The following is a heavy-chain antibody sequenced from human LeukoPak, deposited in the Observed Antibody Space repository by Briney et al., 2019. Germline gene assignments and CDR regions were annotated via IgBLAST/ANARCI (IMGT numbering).Heavy chain of an antibody. V-gene: IGHV3-48*01. CDR1: GFTFSNYG. D-gene: IGHD3-10*01. CDR2: ISSTGSTI. Sequence: GGSLRLSCAASGFTFSNYGMTWVRQAPGKGLEWVSYISSTGSTIYYADSVKGRFTISRDNSKNTLYLQMNSLRAEDTAVYYCARDGTGPFDYWGQGTLVTVSS. J-gene: IGHJ4*02. CDR3: ARDGTGPFDY.